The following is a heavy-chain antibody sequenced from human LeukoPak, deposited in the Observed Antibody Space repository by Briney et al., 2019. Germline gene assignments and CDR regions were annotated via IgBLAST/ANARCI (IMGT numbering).Heavy chain of an antibody. CDR3: ARESGEEYYYDSSGYYYYYYGMDV. CDR2: TYTSGST. J-gene: IGHJ6*02. CDR1: GGSISSGSYY. D-gene: IGHD3-22*01. Sequence: SSETLSLTCTVSGGSISSGSYYWSWIRQPAGKGLEWIGRTYTSGSTNYNPSLKSRVTISVDTSKNQFFLKLSSVTAADTAVYYCARESGEEYYYDSSGYYYYYYGMDVWGQGTTVTVSS. V-gene: IGHV4-61*02.